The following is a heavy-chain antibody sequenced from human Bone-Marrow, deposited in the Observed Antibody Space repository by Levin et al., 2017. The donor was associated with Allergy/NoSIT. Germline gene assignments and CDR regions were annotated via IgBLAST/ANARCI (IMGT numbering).Heavy chain of an antibody. V-gene: IGHV3-30*04. CDR1: GFKFNTYA. CDR2: ISYNGNDK. Sequence: GGSLRLSCAVSGFKFNTYAMYWVRQAPGKGLEWLAVISYNGNDKHYADSVKGRFSISRDTSQNPLYLDINSLTTEDTAVYSCAKDRREGGYAYYYGMDVWGQGTTVIVSS. CDR3: AKDRREGGYAYYYGMDV. D-gene: IGHD3-16*01. J-gene: IGHJ6*02.